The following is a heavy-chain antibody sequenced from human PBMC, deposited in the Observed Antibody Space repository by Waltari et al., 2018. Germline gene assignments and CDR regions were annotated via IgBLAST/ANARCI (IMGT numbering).Heavy chain of an antibody. Sequence: EVQLVESGGDLVQPGGSLRLSCVGSGFTFSNNWMSWVRQVPGKGLEGVANIDQDGSGKYYVDSVKGRFTISRDNAKNSVYLQMSNLRVEDTALYYCVREFALDYWGQGTLVTVSS. CDR1: GFTFSNNW. J-gene: IGHJ4*02. CDR3: VREFALDY. V-gene: IGHV3-7*01. CDR2: IDQDGSGK.